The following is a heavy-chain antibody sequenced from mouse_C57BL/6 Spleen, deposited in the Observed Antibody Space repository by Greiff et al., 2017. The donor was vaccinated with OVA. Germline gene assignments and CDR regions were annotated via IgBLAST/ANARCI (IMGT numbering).Heavy chain of an antibody. V-gene: IGHV1-26*01. CDR3: ARDGSRYGYFDV. D-gene: IGHD1-1*01. Sequence: EVQLQQSGPELVKPGASVKISCKASGYTFTDYYMNWVKQSTGKSLEWIGDINPNNGGTSYNQKFKGKATLTVDKSSSTAYMELRSLTSEDSAVYYCARDGSRYGYFDVWGTGTTVTVSS. J-gene: IGHJ1*03. CDR1: GYTFTDYY. CDR2: INPNNGGT.